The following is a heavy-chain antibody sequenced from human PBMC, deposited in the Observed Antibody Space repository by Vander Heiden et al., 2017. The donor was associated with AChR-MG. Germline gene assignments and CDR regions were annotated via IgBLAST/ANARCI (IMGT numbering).Heavy chain of an antibody. Sequence: EVQLLESGGGLVQPGGSLRLSCTAPGFHFSHSAMSWSRQAPGKGLEWVSAITDSGETTHYADSVRGRFTISRDNSMNVLYLQMNSLRAEDTALYYCAKLPSEARISEGFDYWGQGILVTVSS. V-gene: IGHV3-23*01. CDR2: ITDSGETT. D-gene: IGHD6-6*01. J-gene: IGHJ4*02. CDR3: AKLPSEARISEGFDY. CDR1: GFHFSHSA.